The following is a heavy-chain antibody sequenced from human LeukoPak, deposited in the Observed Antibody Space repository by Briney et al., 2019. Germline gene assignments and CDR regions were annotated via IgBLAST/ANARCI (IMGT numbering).Heavy chain of an antibody. D-gene: IGHD2-2*01. CDR2: ISGSGGST. CDR1: GFTFSSYA. CDR3: AAGYCSSTSCWDAFDI. V-gene: IGHV3-23*01. Sequence: GGSLRLSCAASGFTFSSYAMSWVRQAPGKGLEWVSAISGSGGSTYYADSVKGRFTISRDNSKNTLYLQMNSLRAEDTAVYYCAAGYCSSTSCWDAFDIWGQGTMVTVSS. J-gene: IGHJ3*02.